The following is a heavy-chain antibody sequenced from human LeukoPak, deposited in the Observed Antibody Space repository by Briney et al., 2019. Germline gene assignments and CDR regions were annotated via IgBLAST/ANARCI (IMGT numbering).Heavy chain of an antibody. J-gene: IGHJ4*02. CDR1: GSTFSSYS. CDR2: ISSRSSYI. V-gene: IGHV3-21*01. Sequence: GGSLRLSCAASGSTFSSYSMNWVRQAPGKGREWVSFISSRSSYIYYADSVKGRFTSSRDNAKNSLYLQMDSLRAEEPAVYSGARDQAAAGNCFDYWGQGTLVTVSS. D-gene: IGHD6-13*01. CDR3: ARDQAAAGNCFDY.